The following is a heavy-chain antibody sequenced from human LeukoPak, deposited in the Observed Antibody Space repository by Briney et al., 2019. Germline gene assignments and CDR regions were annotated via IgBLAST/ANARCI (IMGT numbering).Heavy chain of an antibody. Sequence: PGGSLRLSCAASGFTFSSYAMSWVRQAPGKGLEWVSVISGSGGTTYYADSVKGRFTISRDNSKNTLYLQMNSLRAEDTAVYYCAIQYSGYDTLGFANPNGIDYWGQGTLVTVSS. CDR1: GFTFSSYA. CDR2: ISGSGGTT. D-gene: IGHD5-12*01. CDR3: AIQYSGYDTLGFANPNGIDY. V-gene: IGHV3-23*01. J-gene: IGHJ4*02.